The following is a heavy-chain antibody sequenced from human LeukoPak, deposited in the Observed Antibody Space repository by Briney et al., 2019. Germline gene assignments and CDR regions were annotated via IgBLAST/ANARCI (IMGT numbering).Heavy chain of an antibody. D-gene: IGHD1-26*01. Sequence: PSETLSLTCTVSGASISSTNNFWGWIRQTPGKGLEWIATIYYSVSTYYNPSLKSRLSISVDTSKNQFSLKLSSVTAADTAVYYCALERWVGATTGWGQGTLVAVSS. J-gene: IGHJ4*02. V-gene: IGHV4-39*07. CDR1: GASISSTNNF. CDR3: ALERWVGATTG. CDR2: IYYSVST.